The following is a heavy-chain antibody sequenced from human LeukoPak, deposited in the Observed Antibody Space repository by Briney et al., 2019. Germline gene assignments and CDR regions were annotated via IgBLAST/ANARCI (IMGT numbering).Heavy chain of an antibody. Sequence: KPGGSLRLSCAGSGFTISSYNMNWVRQAPGKRLEWVSYISSSSRTTYYADSVKGRFTISRDNAKNSLYLQMNSLRDEDTAVYYCAREKWGSFDYWGQGTLVTVSS. CDR1: GFTISSYN. CDR2: ISSSSRTT. J-gene: IGHJ4*02. CDR3: AREKWGSFDY. D-gene: IGHD1-26*01. V-gene: IGHV3-48*02.